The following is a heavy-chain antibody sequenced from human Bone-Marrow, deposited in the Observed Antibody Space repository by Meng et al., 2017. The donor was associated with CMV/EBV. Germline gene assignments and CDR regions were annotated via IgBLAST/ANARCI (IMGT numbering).Heavy chain of an antibody. V-gene: IGHV3-7*01. CDR2: INEDENKI. CDR3: TRDEGNGWYSDY. D-gene: IGHD6-19*01. CDR1: GFTYSNYW. Sequence: GESLEISCAASGFTYSNYWMSWVRQALGKGLEWVASINEDENKIYYVDSVKGRFTISRDNAKNSLFLQMNTLRAEDTAVYYCTRDEGNGWYSDYWGQGTLVTVSS. J-gene: IGHJ4*02.